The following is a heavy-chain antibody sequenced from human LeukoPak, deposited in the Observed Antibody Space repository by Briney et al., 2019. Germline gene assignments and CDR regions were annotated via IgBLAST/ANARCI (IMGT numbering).Heavy chain of an antibody. CDR1: GFTVSSYY. CDR2: IYSGGST. V-gene: IGHV3-66*01. CDR3: ARSYSNHLFGMDV. Sequence: GGSLRLSCAASGFTVSSYYMTWVRQAPGKGLEWVSVIYSGGSTYYADSVKGRVAISRDSSKNTVFPQMNSVRAADTALYYCARSYSNHLFGMDVWGQGTTVTVSS. D-gene: IGHD4-11*01. J-gene: IGHJ6*02.